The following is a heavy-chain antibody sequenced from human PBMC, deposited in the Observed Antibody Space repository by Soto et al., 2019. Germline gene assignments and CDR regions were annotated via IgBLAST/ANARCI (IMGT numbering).Heavy chain of an antibody. CDR1: GFTVSSNY. CDR3: ARIRQQLDEKLLDY. D-gene: IGHD6-13*01. Sequence: GGSLRLSCAVSGFTVSSNYMSWVRQAPGKGLEWVSVIYSGGSTYYADSVKSRLTISKDTSKSQVVLTMTNMDPVDTATYYCARIRQQLDEKLLDYWGQGTLVTVSS. CDR2: IYSGGST. J-gene: IGHJ4*02. V-gene: IGHV3-53*05.